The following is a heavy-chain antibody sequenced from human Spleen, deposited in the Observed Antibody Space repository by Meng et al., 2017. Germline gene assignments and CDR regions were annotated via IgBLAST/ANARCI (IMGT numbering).Heavy chain of an antibody. J-gene: IGHJ4*02. CDR3: ATSAHSSGDTPLLDY. V-gene: IGHV1-69-2*01. CDR2: DDPEDGKA. Sequence: DVQPVQSGPESSKAGAQVNLSCKGSESPFSDFDMHWGQQDPGKGVEWVSLDDPEDGKAMYAQKFQGRVTIIADTSTDTAYMELRSLSSEDTAVYYCATSAHSSGDTPLLDYWGQGTLVTVAS. D-gene: IGHD6-19*01. CDR1: ESPFSDFD.